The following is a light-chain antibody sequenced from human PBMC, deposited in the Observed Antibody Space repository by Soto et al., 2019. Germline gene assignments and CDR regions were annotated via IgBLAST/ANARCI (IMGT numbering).Light chain of an antibody. CDR3: QQYKDHVWT. V-gene: IGKV1-5*01. CDR1: QTVEGW. Sequence: DIQMTQSPSTLPASVGDRVTISCRASQTVEGWLAWYQQKPGKAPKLLISDVSTLERGVPSRFSGSGSATEFTLTISGLQSDDFATYYCQQYKDHVWTFGQGTKV. J-gene: IGKJ1*01. CDR2: DVS.